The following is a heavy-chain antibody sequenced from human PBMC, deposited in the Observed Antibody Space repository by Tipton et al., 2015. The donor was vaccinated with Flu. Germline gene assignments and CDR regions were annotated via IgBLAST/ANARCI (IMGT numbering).Heavy chain of an antibody. J-gene: IGHJ4*02. Sequence: SGFTFRTNGMHWVRQAPGKGLEWVAHIRSDETTEYADSVKGRFTISRDNSKDMLYLQMNSLRAEDTAVFYCAKSGGFDSWNQGALVTVSS. CDR1: GFTFRTNG. CDR2: IRSDETTE. CDR3: AKSGGFDS. D-gene: IGHD1-26*01. V-gene: IGHV3-30*02.